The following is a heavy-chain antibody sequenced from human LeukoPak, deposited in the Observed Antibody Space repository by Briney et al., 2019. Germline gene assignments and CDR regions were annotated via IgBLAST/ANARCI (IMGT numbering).Heavy chain of an antibody. Sequence: GGSLRLSCAASGFTFSSYAMSWVRQAPGKGLGWVSAISGSGGSTYYADSVKGRFTISRDNSKNTLYLQMNSLRAEDTAVYYFARACGGSFDYWGQGTLVTVSS. D-gene: IGHD4-23*01. J-gene: IGHJ4*02. V-gene: IGHV3-23*01. CDR2: ISGSGGST. CDR1: GFTFSSYA. CDR3: ARACGGSFDY.